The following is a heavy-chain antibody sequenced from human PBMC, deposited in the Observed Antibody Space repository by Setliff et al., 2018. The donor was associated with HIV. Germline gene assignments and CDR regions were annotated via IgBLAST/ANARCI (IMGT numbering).Heavy chain of an antibody. Sequence: ASGKVSCKASGYTFTSCGISWVRQDPGQVLEGMGWISAYNGNTNYAQKLQGRVTMTTDTSTSTAYRELSSLRSDDTAVYYCAMMSNYYGSGSPEGSYYYYSMDVWGKGTTVTVSS. D-gene: IGHD3-10*01. CDR3: AMMSNYYGSGSPEGSYYYYSMDV. CDR1: GYTFTSCG. CDR2: ISAYNGNT. V-gene: IGHV1-18*01. J-gene: IGHJ6*03.